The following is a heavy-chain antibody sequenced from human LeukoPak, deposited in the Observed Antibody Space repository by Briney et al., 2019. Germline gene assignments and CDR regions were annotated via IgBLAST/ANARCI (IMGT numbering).Heavy chain of an antibody. J-gene: IGHJ6*02. Sequence: KPSETLSLTCTVSGGSISSYYWSWIRQPPGKGLEWIGYIYYSGSTNYNPSLKSRVTISVDTSKNQFSLKLSSVTAADTAVYYCARDRVTFTNYYYYYGMDVWGQGTTVTVSS. CDR3: ARDRVTFTNYYYYYGMDV. CDR1: GGSISSYY. V-gene: IGHV4-59*01. D-gene: IGHD2-21*02. CDR2: IYYSGST.